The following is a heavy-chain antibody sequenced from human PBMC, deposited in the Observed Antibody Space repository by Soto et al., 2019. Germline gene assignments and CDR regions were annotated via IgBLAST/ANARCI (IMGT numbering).Heavy chain of an antibody. Sequence: QVQLQESGPGLVKPSQTLSLTCTVSGGSISSGDYYWSWIRQHPGKGLEWIGYIYYSGSTYYNPSLKSRVTISVDTSKNQFSLKLSSVTAADTAVYYCAREGSYYDTSGFYYCCFDPWGQGTLVTVSS. V-gene: IGHV4-31*03. CDR2: IYYSGST. CDR3: AREGSYYDTSGFYYCCFDP. J-gene: IGHJ5*02. CDR1: GGSISSGDYY. D-gene: IGHD3-22*01.